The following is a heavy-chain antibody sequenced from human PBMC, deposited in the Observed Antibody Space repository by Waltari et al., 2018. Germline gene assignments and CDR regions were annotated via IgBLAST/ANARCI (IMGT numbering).Heavy chain of an antibody. D-gene: IGHD4-4*01. CDR2: IKSKTDGGTT. J-gene: IGHJ6*02. V-gene: IGHV3-15*01. CDR3: TTDGRPWSRLQFYYGMDV. Sequence: EVQLVESGGGLVKPGGSLRLSWAASGFTFSNAWRSWVRQAPGKGLEWVGRIKSKTDGGTTDYAAPVKGRFTISRDDSKNTLYLQMNSLKTEDTAVYYCTTDGRPWSRLQFYYGMDVWGQGTTVTVSS. CDR1: GFTFSNAW.